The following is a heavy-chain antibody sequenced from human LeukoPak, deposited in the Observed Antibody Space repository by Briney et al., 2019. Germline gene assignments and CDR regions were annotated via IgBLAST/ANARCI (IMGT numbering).Heavy chain of an antibody. V-gene: IGHV4-59*10. D-gene: IGHD5-18*01. CDR3: ARQFSGYSDY. Sequence: SETLSLTCAVYGVSLSGYHWAWIRQPAGKGLEWIGRLYDSGSTNYNPSLKSRVTMSVDTSTNQFFLKMTSVTAADTGVYSCARQFSGYSDYWGQGTLVTVSS. CDR2: LYDSGST. CDR1: GVSLSGYH. J-gene: IGHJ4*02.